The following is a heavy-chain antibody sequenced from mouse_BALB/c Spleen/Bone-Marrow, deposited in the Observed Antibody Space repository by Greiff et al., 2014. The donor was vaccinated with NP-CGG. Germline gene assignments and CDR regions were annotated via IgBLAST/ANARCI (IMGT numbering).Heavy chain of an antibody. CDR2: ISTYYGDA. V-gene: IGHV1S137*01. Sequence: VQLQQSGAELVRPGVSVKISCKGSGYTFTDYAMHWVKQSHAKSLEWIGVISTYYGDASYNQKFKGKATMTVDKSSSTAYMELARLTYEDSAIYYCARFDGNAMDYWGQGTSVTVSS. J-gene: IGHJ4*01. CDR3: ARFDGNAMDY. CDR1: GYTFTDYA.